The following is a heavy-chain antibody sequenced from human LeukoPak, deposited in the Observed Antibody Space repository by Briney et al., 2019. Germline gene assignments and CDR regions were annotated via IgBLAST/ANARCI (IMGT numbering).Heavy chain of an antibody. CDR3: ARDKAVAVAPNYYFDY. CDR2: ISYDGSNK. D-gene: IGHD6-19*01. J-gene: IGHJ4*02. Sequence: GRSLRLSCAASGFTFSSYAMHWVRQAPGKGLEWVAVISYDGSNKYYADSVKGRFTISRDNSKNTLYLQMSSLRAEDTAVYYCARDKAVAVAPNYYFDYWGQGTLVTVSS. V-gene: IGHV3-30*04. CDR1: GFTFSSYA.